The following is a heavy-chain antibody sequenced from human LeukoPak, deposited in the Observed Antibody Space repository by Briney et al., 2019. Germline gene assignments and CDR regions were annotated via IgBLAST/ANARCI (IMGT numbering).Heavy chain of an antibody. CDR1: GFTFDDYA. CDR3: ARGSGANLYTYSLHY. J-gene: IGHJ4*02. CDR2: INWNGGST. Sequence: GGSLRLSCAASGFTFDDYAMSWVRQAPGKGLEWVSGINWNGGSTSYADSVKGRFTISRDNAKNSLYLQMNSLRAEDTALYYCARGSGANLYTYSLHYWGQGTLVTVSS. V-gene: IGHV3-20*04. D-gene: IGHD1-26*01.